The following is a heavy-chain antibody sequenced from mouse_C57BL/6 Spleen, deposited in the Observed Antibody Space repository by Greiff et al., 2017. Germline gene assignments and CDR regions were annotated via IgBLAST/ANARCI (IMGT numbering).Heavy chain of an antibody. J-gene: IGHJ2*01. CDR2: IRSKSNNYAT. Sequence: EVKLMESGGGLVQPKGSLKLSCAASGFNFNTYAMNWVRQAPGKGLEWVARIRSKSNNYATYYADSVKDRFTISRDDSESMLYLQMNNLKTEDTAMYYCTTGSNYWYYFDYWGQGTTLTVSS. D-gene: IGHD2-5*01. V-gene: IGHV10-1*01. CDR1: GFNFNTYA. CDR3: TTGSNYWYYFDY.